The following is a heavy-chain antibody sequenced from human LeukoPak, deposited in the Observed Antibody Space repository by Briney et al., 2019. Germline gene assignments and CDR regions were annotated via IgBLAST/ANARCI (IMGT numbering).Heavy chain of an antibody. D-gene: IGHD3-3*01. CDR2: INPNSGGT. CDR3: ARAGSRTIFGVVIPDYYYMDV. J-gene: IGHJ6*03. V-gene: IGHV1-2*02. Sequence: ASVKVSCKASGYTFTGYYMHWVRQAPGQGLEWMGWINPNSGGTNYAQKFQGRVTMTRDTSISTAYMELSRLRSDDTAVYYCARAGSRTIFGVVIPDYYYMDVWGKGTTVTVSS. CDR1: GYTFTGYY.